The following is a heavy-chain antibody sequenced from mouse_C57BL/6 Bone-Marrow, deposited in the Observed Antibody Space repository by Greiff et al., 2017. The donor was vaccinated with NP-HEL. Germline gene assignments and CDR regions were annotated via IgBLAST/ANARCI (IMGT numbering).Heavy chain of an antibody. D-gene: IGHD2-3*01. V-gene: IGHV1-80*01. CDR2: IYPGDGDT. J-gene: IGHJ2*01. Sequence: QVQLKESGAELVKPGASVKISCKASGYAFSSYWMHWVKQRPGKGLEWIGQIYPGDGDTNYNGKFKGKATLTADKSSSTAYMQLSSLTSEDCAVYFCAREFRYDGYDYWGQGTTLTVSS. CDR3: AREFRYDGYDY. CDR1: GYAFSSYW.